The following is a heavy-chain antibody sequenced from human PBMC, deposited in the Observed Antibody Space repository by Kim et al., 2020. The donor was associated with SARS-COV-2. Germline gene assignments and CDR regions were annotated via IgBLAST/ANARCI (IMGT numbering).Heavy chain of an antibody. J-gene: IGHJ4*02. Sequence: SETLSLTCAVYGGSFSGYYWSWIRQPPGKGLEWIGEINHSGSTNYNPSLKSRVTISVDTSKNQFSLKLSSVTAADTAVYYCARGAVADYWGQGTLVTVSS. CDR2: INHSGST. CDR1: GGSFSGYY. D-gene: IGHD6-19*01. CDR3: ARGAVADY. V-gene: IGHV4-34*01.